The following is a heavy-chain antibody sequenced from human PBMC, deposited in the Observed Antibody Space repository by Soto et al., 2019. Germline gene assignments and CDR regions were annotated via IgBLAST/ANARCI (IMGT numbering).Heavy chain of an antibody. J-gene: IGHJ6*02. CDR3: AKDRGLSFSFYGLDV. CDR2: INSDGTGT. Sequence: PGGSLRLSCVVSGFTFSGHWMHWVRQAPGKGLVWVSRINSDGTGTSYADSVKGRFTISRDNAKNTLYLQMNSLRGEDTAVYYCAKDRGLSFSFYGLDVWGQGTPVTVSS. CDR1: GFTFSGHW. V-gene: IGHV3-74*01. D-gene: IGHD3-16*02.